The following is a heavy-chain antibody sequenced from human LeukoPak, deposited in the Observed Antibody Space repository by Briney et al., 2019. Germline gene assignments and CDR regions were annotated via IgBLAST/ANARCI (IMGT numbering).Heavy chain of an antibody. CDR1: GFTVSSNY. V-gene: IGHV3-66*01. Sequence: PGGSLRLSCAASGFTVSSNYMSWARQAPGKGLEWVSVIYSGGSTYYADSVKGRFTISRDNSKNTLYLQMNSLRAEDTAVYYCARVRPPGGYSYGYYYFDYWGQGTLVTVSS. CDR3: ARVRPPGGYSYGYYYFDY. D-gene: IGHD5-18*01. CDR2: IYSGGST. J-gene: IGHJ4*02.